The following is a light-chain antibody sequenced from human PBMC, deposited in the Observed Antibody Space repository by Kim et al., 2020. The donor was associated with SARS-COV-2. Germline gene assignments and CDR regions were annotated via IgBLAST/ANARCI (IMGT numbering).Light chain of an antibody. Sequence: GKPVTISRPGNSGSLASNDVQWYQPRPGSVPTIVIHEDNRRPSGVPDRFSGSIDRSSNSASLTISGLKTEDEADYYCQSYDGSIILFGGGTKLTVL. CDR3: QSYDGSIIL. CDR2: EDN. V-gene: IGLV6-57*02. J-gene: IGLJ3*02. CDR1: SGSLASND.